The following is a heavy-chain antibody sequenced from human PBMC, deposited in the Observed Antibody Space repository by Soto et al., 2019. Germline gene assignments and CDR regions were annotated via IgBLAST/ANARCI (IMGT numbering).Heavy chain of an antibody. J-gene: IGHJ5*02. V-gene: IGHV3-20*04. D-gene: IGHD3-10*01. Sequence: EVQLVESGGGVVRPGGSLRLSCAASGFTFDDYGMSWVRQAPGKGLEWVSGINWNGGSIFYADSVKGRFTISRDNAKTSLYLQMNSLRAEDTALYYCARDPPYYYGSGSYWFDPWGQGTLVTVSS. CDR3: ARDPPYYYGSGSYWFDP. CDR2: INWNGGSI. CDR1: GFTFDDYG.